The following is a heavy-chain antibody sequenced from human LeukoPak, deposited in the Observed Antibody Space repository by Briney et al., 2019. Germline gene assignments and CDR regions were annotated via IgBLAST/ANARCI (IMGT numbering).Heavy chain of an antibody. CDR3: ARDRTTVTSLGYFDL. D-gene: IGHD4-17*01. CDR1: GGSISSSNW. J-gene: IGHJ2*01. Sequence: PSETLSLTCAVSGGSISSSNWWSWVRQPPGKGLEWIGEIYHSGSTNYNPSLKSRVTISVDKSKNQFSLKLSSVTAADTAVYYCARDRTTVTSLGYFDLWGRGTLVTVSS. CDR2: IYHSGST. V-gene: IGHV4-4*02.